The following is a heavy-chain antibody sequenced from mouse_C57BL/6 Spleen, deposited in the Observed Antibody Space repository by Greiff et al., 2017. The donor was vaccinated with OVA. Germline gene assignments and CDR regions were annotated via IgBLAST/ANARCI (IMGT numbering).Heavy chain of an antibody. D-gene: IGHD6-2*01. V-gene: IGHV1-18*01. CDR3: ARRGAQSRFAY. Sequence: VQLQQSGPELVKPGASVKIPCKASGYTFTDYNMDWVKQSHGKSLEWIGDINPNNGGTIYNQKFKGKATLTVDKSSSSAYMELRSLTSEDTAVYYCARRGAQSRFAYWGQGTLVTVSA. CDR2: INPNNGGT. CDR1: GYTFTDYN. J-gene: IGHJ3*01.